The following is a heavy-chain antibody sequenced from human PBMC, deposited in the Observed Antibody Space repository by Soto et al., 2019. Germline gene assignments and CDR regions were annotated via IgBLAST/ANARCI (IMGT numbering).Heavy chain of an antibody. D-gene: IGHD6-19*01. CDR2: ISSTGRTI. J-gene: IGHJ4*02. CDR3: ARSYSSGWEFDY. V-gene: IGHV3-11*01. CDR1: GFTFSNYY. Sequence: GGSLRLSCGASGFTFSNYYMSWIRQAPGKGLEWVSYISSTGRTIYYADSVKGRFTVSRDNAQNSLSLKLNGLRVEDTAVYYCARSYSSGWEFDYWGQGTQVTVSS.